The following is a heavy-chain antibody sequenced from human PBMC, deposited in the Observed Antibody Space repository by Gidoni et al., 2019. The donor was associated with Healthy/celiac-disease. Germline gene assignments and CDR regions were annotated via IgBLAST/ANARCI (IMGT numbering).Heavy chain of an antibody. CDR2: INHSGST. Sequence: QVQLQQWCAGLLKPSETLSLTCAVHGRAFTCYYGRWIRQPPGKGLEWIGEINHSGSTNYNPSLKSRVTISVDTSKNQFSLKLSSVTAADTAVYYCARTVVVVAATHGGYYYGMDVWGQGTTVTVSS. D-gene: IGHD2-15*01. V-gene: IGHV4-34*01. CDR3: ARTVVVVAATHGGYYYGMDV. CDR1: GRAFTCYY. J-gene: IGHJ6*02.